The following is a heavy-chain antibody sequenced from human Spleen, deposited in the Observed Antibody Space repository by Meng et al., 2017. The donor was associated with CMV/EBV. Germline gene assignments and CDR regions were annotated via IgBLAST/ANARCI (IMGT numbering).Heavy chain of an antibody. CDR3: AMTTVTSGGRTFDY. V-gene: IGHV1-18*01. J-gene: IGHJ4*02. Sequence: SGYTFTDYGISWVRQAPGQGLEWMGWISAYNGDTNYARNLRGRVTMTTDTSTTTAYMELRSLRSDDTAVYYCAMTTVTSGGRTFDYWGQGTLVTVSS. D-gene: IGHD4-17*01. CDR2: ISAYNGDT. CDR1: GYTFTDYG.